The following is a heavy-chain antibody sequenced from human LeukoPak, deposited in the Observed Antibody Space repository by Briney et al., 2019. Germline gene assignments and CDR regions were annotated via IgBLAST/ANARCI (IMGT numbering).Heavy chain of an antibody. CDR2: TYYRSKWDN. CDR1: GDSVSSNSSA. Sequence: SQTLSLTCAISGDSVSSNSSAWNWIRQSPSKGLEWLGRTYYRSKWDNDYAVSVKSRITINPDTSKNQFSLQLNSVTPEDTAVYYCARGAFVVVPAAIEALFDYWGQGTLVTVSS. D-gene: IGHD2-2*02. V-gene: IGHV6-1*01. CDR3: ARGAFVVVPAAIEALFDY. J-gene: IGHJ4*02.